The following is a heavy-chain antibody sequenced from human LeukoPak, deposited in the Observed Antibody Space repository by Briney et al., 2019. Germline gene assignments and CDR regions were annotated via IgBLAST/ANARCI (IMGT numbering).Heavy chain of an antibody. J-gene: IGHJ3*02. D-gene: IGHD6-13*01. CDR2: ISSNSDNT. Sequence: ASVKVSCTATGYTFTSYGISWVRQAPGQGPEWMGWISSNSDNTNYAQKFQGRVTMTTDTSTSTAYMELRSLRFDDTAVYYCARDQSVRLLQTSSTYFKHVFAIWGQGSMVTVSS. V-gene: IGHV1-18*01. CDR1: GYTFTSYG. CDR3: ARDQSVRLLQTSSTYFKHVFAI.